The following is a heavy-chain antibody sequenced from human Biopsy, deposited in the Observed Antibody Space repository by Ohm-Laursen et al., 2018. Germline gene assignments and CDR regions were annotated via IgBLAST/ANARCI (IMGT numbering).Heavy chain of an antibody. Sequence: ATVKISCKASGYTFTNYNVNWVRQATGQGLEWMGWMNPNSGNTGYAQKFQGRVTMTRNTSISTAYMELSNLTSVDTAVYYCARDFNYDGGGSFNFDYWGQGTLVAVSS. D-gene: IGHD3-22*01. V-gene: IGHV1-8*01. CDR3: ARDFNYDGGGSFNFDY. CDR2: MNPNSGNT. J-gene: IGHJ4*02. CDR1: GYTFTNYN.